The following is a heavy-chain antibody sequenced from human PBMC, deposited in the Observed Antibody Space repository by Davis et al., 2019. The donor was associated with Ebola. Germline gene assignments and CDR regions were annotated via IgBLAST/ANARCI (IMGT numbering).Heavy chain of an antibody. CDR3: ARGVESRHHAYYFDY. J-gene: IGHJ4*02. Sequence: ASVKVSCKASGYSFTATYIHWVRQAPGQGLEWMGIINPSGGSTSYAQKFQGRVTMTRDTSTSTVYMDLTSLRSEDTAVYYCARGVESRHHAYYFDYWGQGTLVTVSS. V-gene: IGHV1-46*01. D-gene: IGHD1-14*01. CDR1: GYSFTATY. CDR2: INPSGGST.